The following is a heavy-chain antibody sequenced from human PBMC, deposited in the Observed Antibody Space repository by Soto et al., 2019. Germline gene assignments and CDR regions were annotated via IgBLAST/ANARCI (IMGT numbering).Heavy chain of an antibody. CDR1: GGSFSGYY. V-gene: IGHV4-34*01. J-gene: IGHJ6*02. CDR3: AGRGTVVTFTVRRGMDV. D-gene: IGHD2-15*01. CDR2: INYSGST. Sequence: QVQLQQWGAGLLKPSETLSLTCAVYGGSFSGYYWSWIRQPPGKGLEWIGEINYSGSTNYNPSLKRRVTISVDTSKNQFSLKLSSVTAADTAVYYCAGRGTVVTFTVRRGMDVWGQGTTVTVSS.